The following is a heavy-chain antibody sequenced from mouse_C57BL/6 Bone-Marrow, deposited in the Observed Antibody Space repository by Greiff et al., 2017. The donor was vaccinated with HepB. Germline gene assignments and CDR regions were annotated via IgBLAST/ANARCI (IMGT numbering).Heavy chain of an antibody. Sequence: QVQLKESGAELVKPGASVKLSCKASGYTFTEYTIHWVKQRSGQGLEWIGWFYPGSGSIKYNEKFKDKATLTADKSSSTVYMELSRLTSEDSAVYFCARHGDYYGSRHWYCDVWGTGTTVTVSS. V-gene: IGHV1-62-2*01. CDR1: GYTFTEYT. D-gene: IGHD1-1*01. J-gene: IGHJ1*03. CDR3: ARHGDYYGSRHWYCDV. CDR2: FYPGSGSI.